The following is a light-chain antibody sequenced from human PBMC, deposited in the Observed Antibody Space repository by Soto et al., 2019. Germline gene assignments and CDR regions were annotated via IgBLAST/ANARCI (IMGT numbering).Light chain of an antibody. Sequence: EIVLTQSPATLSLSPGERATLSCRASQSVSSYLAWYQQKPGQPPRLLIYAASNRATGIPARFSGSGSGTEFTLTISSLEPEDFAVYHCQHRSNWLYTFGQGTKLETK. CDR2: AAS. CDR3: QHRSNWLYT. J-gene: IGKJ2*01. CDR1: QSVSSY. V-gene: IGKV3-11*01.